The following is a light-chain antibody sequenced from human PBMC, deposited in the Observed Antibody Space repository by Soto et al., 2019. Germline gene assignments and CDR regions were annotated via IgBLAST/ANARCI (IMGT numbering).Light chain of an antibody. V-gene: IGKV1-5*03. CDR1: QGFXSW. CDR2: KAS. CDR3: QQDKSYTWT. J-gene: IGKJ1*01. Sequence: EIQLTQSPSRLSAFSGDRVTITCQASQGFXSWFDWYEEKPGKPPKVLXDKASSLERGGPSRLSGSGSGTEFPLTISSLHPDDFATYYLQQDKSYTWTFGQGTKVDI.